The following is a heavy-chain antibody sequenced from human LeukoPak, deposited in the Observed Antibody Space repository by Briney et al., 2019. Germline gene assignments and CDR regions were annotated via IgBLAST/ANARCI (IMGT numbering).Heavy chain of an antibody. CDR2: INSDGSTT. Sequence: GGSLRLSCAASGFTFSSSWMHWVRQAPGKGLVWVSRINSDGSTTNYADSVKGRFIISSDNAKNTLYLQMNSLRAEDTAVYYCTRPESSSSLACDHWGQGTLVTVSS. J-gene: IGHJ4*02. V-gene: IGHV3-74*01. CDR3: TRPESSSSLACDH. D-gene: IGHD2-2*01. CDR1: GFTFSSSW.